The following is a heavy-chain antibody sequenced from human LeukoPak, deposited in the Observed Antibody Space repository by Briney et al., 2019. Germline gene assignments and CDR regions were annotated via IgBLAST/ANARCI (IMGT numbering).Heavy chain of an antibody. V-gene: IGHV3-9*03. Sequence: GRSLRLSRAASGFTFDDYAMHWVRQAPGKGLEWVSGISWNSGSIGYADSVKGRFTISRDNAKNSLYLQMNSLRAEDMALYYCAKVARSYSSSWIFDYWGQGTLVTVSS. J-gene: IGHJ4*02. CDR3: AKVARSYSSSWIFDY. CDR1: GFTFDDYA. D-gene: IGHD6-13*01. CDR2: ISWNSGSI.